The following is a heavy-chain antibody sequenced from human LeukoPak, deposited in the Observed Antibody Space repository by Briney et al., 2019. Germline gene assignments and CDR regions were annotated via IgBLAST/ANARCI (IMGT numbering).Heavy chain of an antibody. CDR2: INWNGGST. V-gene: IGHV3-20*04. Sequence: PGGSLRLSCAASGFTFDDYGMSWVRQAPGKGLEWVSGINWNGGSTGHADSVKGRFTISRDNAKNSLYLQMNSLRAEDTALYYCARVNLYSSSWYKSLYYYYYYMDVWGKGTTVTVSS. D-gene: IGHD6-13*01. CDR1: GFTFDDYG. CDR3: ARVNLYSSSWYKSLYYYYYYMDV. J-gene: IGHJ6*03.